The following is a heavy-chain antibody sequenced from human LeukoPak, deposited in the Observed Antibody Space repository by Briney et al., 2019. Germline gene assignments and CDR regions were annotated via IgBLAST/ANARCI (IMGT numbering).Heavy chain of an antibody. CDR2: IYTSGST. CDR3: ARCGGDSDDY. D-gene: IGHD2-21*01. CDR1: GGSISSGSYY. V-gene: IGHV4-61*02. J-gene: IGHJ4*02. Sequence: PSETLSLTCTVSGGSISSGSYYWSWIRQPAGKGLEWIGRIYTSGSTNYNPSLKSRVTISVDTSKNQFSLKLSSVTAADTAVYYCARCGGDSDDYWGLGTLVTVSS.